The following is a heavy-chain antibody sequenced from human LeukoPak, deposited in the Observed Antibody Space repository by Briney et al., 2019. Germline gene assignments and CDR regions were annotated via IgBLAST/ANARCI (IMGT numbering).Heavy chain of an antibody. D-gene: IGHD1-26*01. J-gene: IGHJ6*03. Sequence: PSETLSLTCTVSGDSISTYYWSWIRQPPGKGLEWIGYIYYRVTSDYNPSLNSRVTISVDTSKNQLSLKLSSVTAADTAVHYCARDSGNYNWAMDVWGKGTTVTISS. CDR1: GDSISTYY. CDR3: ARDSGNYNWAMDV. V-gene: IGHV4-59*12. CDR2: IYYRVTS.